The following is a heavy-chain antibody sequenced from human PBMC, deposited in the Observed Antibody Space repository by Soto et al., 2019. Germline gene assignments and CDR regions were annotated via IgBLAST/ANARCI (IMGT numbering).Heavy chain of an antibody. V-gene: IGHV3-30*18. D-gene: IGHD6-13*01. CDR1: GFTFSSYG. J-gene: IGHJ4*02. CDR3: AKDRGSSWYVHFDY. Sequence: SVGSLRLSCAASGFTFSSYGMHWVRQAPGKGLEWVAVISYDGSNKYYADSVKGRFTISRDNSKNTLYLQMNSLRAEDTAVYYCAKDRGSSWYVHFDYWGQGTLVTVSS. CDR2: ISYDGSNK.